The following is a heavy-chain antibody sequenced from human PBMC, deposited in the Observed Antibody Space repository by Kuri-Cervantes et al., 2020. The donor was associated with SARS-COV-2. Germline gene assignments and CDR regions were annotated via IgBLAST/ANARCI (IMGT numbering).Heavy chain of an antibody. Sequence: SQTLSLTCAVYGGSFSGYYWSWIRQPPGKGLEWIGYIYYSGSTNYNPSLKSRVTISVDTSKNQFSLKLSSVTAADTAVYYCARSPPRVVVDAFDIWGQGTMITFSS. CDR1: GGSFSGYY. J-gene: IGHJ3*02. CDR2: IYYSGST. D-gene: IGHD2-21*01. V-gene: IGHV4-59*01. CDR3: ARSPPRVVVDAFDI.